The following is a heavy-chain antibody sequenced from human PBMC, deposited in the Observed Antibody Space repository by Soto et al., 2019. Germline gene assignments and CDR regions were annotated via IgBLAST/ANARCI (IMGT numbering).Heavy chain of an antibody. J-gene: IGHJ4*02. D-gene: IGHD3-10*01. CDR3: AKQRAGFGSGSNTQDFHY. Sequence: EVQLLESGGGLVQPGGSLRISCIGSGFTFSSNAMSWVRQAPGKGLEWVSAISGSGGTTYYADSVKGRFAVSRDNSNNTLYLKKNSLRAQDTAVYYCAKQRAGFGSGSNTQDFHYWGQGTLGTGSS. CDR2: ISGSGGTT. CDR1: GFTFSSNA. V-gene: IGHV3-23*01.